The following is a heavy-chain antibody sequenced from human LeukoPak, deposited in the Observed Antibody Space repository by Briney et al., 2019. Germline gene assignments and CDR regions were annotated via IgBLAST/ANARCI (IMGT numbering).Heavy chain of an antibody. CDR1: GFTFSDYY. CDR2: ISSSSSYT. Sequence: PGGSLRLSCAASGFTFSDYYMSWIRQAPGKGLEWVSYISSSSSYTNYADSVKGRFTISRDNAKNSLYLQMNSLRAEDTAVYYCARDQTGGSGSYTTNHFDYWGQGTLVTVSS. J-gene: IGHJ4*02. D-gene: IGHD3-10*01. V-gene: IGHV3-11*06. CDR3: ARDQTGGSGSYTTNHFDY.